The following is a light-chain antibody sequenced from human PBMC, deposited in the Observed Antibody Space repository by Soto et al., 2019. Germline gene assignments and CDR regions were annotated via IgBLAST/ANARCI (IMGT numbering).Light chain of an antibody. CDR3: QQYDTLSWT. CDR1: DDITNY. Sequence: IQMTQPPSSLSASVGDRLTITCQASDDITNYLSWYRQKPGKAPELLIYDASNLETGVPSRFSGSGSGTDFTFTISSLQPEDAGTYHCQQYDTLSWTFGHGTRVEI. V-gene: IGKV1-33*01. J-gene: IGKJ1*01. CDR2: DAS.